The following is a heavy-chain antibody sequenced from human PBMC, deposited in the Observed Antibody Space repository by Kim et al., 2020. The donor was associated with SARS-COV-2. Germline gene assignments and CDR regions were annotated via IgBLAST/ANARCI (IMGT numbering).Heavy chain of an antibody. J-gene: IGHJ6*02. V-gene: IGHV3-21*01. CDR3: AGVDRASAAIWTYYYYYGMDV. Sequence: GGSLRLSCAASGFTFSSYSMNWVRQAPGKGLEWVSSISSSSSYIYYADSVKGRFTISRDNAKNSLYLQMNSLRAEDTAVYYCAGVDRASAAIWTYYYYYGMDVWGQGTTVTVSS. D-gene: IGHD6-13*01. CDR1: GFTFSSYS. CDR2: ISSSSSYI.